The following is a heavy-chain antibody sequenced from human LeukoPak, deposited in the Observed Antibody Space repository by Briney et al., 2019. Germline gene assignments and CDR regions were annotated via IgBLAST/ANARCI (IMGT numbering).Heavy chain of an antibody. CDR3: ATSRGNTDYYYYMDV. CDR2: IYYSGST. J-gene: IGHJ6*03. V-gene: IGHV4-39*01. D-gene: IGHD3-16*01. CDR1: GGSISSSSYY. Sequence: PSETLSLTCTVSGGSISSSSYYWGWIRQPPGKGLEWIGSIYYSGSTYYNPSLKSRVTISVDTSKNQFSLKLSSVTAADTAVYYCATSRGNTDYYYYMDVWGKGTTVTVSS.